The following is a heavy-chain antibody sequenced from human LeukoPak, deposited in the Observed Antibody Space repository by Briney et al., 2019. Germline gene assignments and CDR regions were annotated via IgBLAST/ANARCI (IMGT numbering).Heavy chain of an antibody. V-gene: IGHV3-48*03. CDR1: ESAFSSYE. J-gene: IGHJ4*02. Sequence: PGGSLRLSCTTYESAFSSYEMNWIRQAPGKGLEWVSYISNTGNTIYYTDSVKGRFTISGDNAKNSLYLQMNSLRDEDTALYYCAGGLGSGWRYWGQGTPVTVSS. CDR2: ISNTGNTI. D-gene: IGHD6-19*01. CDR3: AGGLGSGWRY.